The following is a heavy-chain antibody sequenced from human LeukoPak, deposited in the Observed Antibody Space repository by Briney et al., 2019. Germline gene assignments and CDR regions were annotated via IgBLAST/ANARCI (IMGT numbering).Heavy chain of an antibody. J-gene: IGHJ6*03. Sequence: ASVKVSCKASGYTFTSYDINWVRQATGQGLEWMGRMNPNSGNTGYAQKFQGRVTMTRNTSISTAYMELSSLRSEDTAVYYCATHSNYYYYMDVWGKGTTVTVSS. CDR2: MNPNSGNT. CDR3: ATHSNYYYYMDV. V-gene: IGHV1-8*01. D-gene: IGHD5-18*01. CDR1: GYTFTSYD.